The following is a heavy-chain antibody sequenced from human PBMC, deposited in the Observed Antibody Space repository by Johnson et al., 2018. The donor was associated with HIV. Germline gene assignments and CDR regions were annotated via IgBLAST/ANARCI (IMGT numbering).Heavy chain of an antibody. V-gene: IGHV3-30*03. J-gene: IGHJ3*02. Sequence: VQLVESGGGVVQPGRSLRLSCAASGFTFSSYGMHWVRQAPGKGLEWVAVISYDGNNKYYADSVKGRFTISRDNSKNTLYLQRNSLRAEDTAVYYCARGEYSRGWSNTFDIWGQGTMVTVSS. CDR2: ISYDGNNK. D-gene: IGHD6-19*01. CDR3: ARGEYSRGWSNTFDI. CDR1: GFTFSSYG.